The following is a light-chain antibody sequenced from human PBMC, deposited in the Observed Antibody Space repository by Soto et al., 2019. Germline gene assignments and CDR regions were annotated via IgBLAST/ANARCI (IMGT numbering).Light chain of an antibody. CDR1: QNLLHRNGYNY. V-gene: IGKV2-28*01. J-gene: IGKJ4*01. CDR2: LGS. Sequence: DIVMTQSPLSLPVTPGEPASISCRSSQNLLHRNGYNYLDWYLQKPGQSPQLLIYLGSNRASGVPDRFSGSGSGTDFTLKISRVEAEDVGVYYCMQALQTPLTFGGGTKVEIK. CDR3: MQALQTPLT.